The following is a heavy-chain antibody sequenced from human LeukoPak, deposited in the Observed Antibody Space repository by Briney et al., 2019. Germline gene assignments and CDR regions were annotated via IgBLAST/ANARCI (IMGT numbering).Heavy chain of an antibody. CDR3: ARGEEVSYYDFWSGYGNFDY. V-gene: IGHV1-18*01. CDR2: MSAYNGNT. D-gene: IGHD3-3*01. Sequence: ASVKVSCKASGYTFTSYGISWVRQAPGQGLEWMGWMSAYNGNTNYAQKLQGRVTLTTDTSTRPAYMGLSSLRSDDTAVYYCARGEEVSYYDFWSGYGNFDYWGQGTLVTVSS. J-gene: IGHJ4*02. CDR1: GYTFTSYG.